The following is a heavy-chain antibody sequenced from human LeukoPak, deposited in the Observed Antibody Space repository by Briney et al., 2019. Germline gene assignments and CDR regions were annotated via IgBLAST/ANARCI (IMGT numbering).Heavy chain of an antibody. Sequence: GGSLRLSCAASGFTFSNYGMHWVRQAPGKGLEWVAFIRSDGINKYHADSVKGRFTISRDNSKNTLYLQMNSLRAEDTAVYYCAKLGKTENHYGSGRFSYYYYMDVWGKGTTVTVSS. CDR3: AKLGKTENHYGSGRFSYYYYMDV. D-gene: IGHD3-10*01. V-gene: IGHV3-30*02. CDR2: IRSDGINK. CDR1: GFTFSNYG. J-gene: IGHJ6*03.